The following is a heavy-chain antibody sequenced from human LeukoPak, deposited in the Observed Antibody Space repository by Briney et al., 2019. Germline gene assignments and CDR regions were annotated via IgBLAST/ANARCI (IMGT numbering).Heavy chain of an antibody. D-gene: IGHD2-8*02. Sequence: ASVKVSCKASGYTFNTYGIIWVRQAPGQGLEWMGWISAYNGDTTYAQKPQGRVTLTTDASTSTAYMELRSLRSDDTAVYYCARESTGGSLEIDYWGQGTLVTVSS. V-gene: IGHV1-18*01. CDR2: ISAYNGDT. J-gene: IGHJ4*02. CDR3: ARESTGGSLEIDY. CDR1: GYTFNTYG.